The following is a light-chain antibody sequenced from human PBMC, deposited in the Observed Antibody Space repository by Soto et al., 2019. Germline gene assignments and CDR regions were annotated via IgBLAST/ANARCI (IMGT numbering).Light chain of an antibody. CDR1: SSDVGAYYS. CDR3: SSHAGSNTFV. J-gene: IGLJ1*01. Sequence: HSVLTQPPSASGSPGQSVTISCSGTSSDVGAYYSVSWYQHHPGKVPKLIIFEVDKWPSGVPDRFSGFKSGNTASLTVSGLRAEDEADYYCSSHAGSNTFVFGTGTKVTV. CDR2: EVD. V-gene: IGLV2-8*01.